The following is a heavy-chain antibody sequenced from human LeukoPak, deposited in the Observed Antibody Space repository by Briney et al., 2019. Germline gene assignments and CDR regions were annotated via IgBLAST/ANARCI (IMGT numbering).Heavy chain of an antibody. J-gene: IGHJ5*02. V-gene: IGHV4-59*01. CDR3: ARTYYYGSGMKVDP. CDR1: GGSISSYY. D-gene: IGHD3-10*01. Sequence: SETPSLTCTVSGGSISSYYWSWIRQPPGKGLEWIGYIYYSGSTNYNPSLKSRVTISVDTSKNQFSLKLSSVTAADTAVYYCARTYYYGSGMKVDPWGQGTLVTVSS. CDR2: IYYSGST.